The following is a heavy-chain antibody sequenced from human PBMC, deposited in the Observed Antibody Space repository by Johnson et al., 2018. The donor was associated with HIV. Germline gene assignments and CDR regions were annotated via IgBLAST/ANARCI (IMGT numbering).Heavy chain of an antibody. CDR2: ISYDGSNK. CDR3: ASETGESGAFDI. Sequence: QVQLVESGGGVVQPGRSLRLSCAASGFTFSSYAMHWVRQAPGKGLEWVAVISYDGSNKYYADSVKGRFTISRDNSKNTLYLQMKSLRAEDTAVYYCASETGESGAFDIWGQGTMVTVSS. J-gene: IGHJ3*02. D-gene: IGHD7-27*01. CDR1: GFTFSSYA. V-gene: IGHV3-30*04.